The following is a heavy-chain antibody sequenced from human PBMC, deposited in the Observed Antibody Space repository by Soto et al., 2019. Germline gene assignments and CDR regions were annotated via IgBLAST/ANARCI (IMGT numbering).Heavy chain of an antibody. D-gene: IGHD3-10*01. CDR1: VYSFTTYW. V-gene: IGHV5-51*01. CDR2: TYPGDSET. J-gene: IGHJ3*02. CDR3: ARHDYYGLKAGDI. Sequence: GESMKISCQGSVYSFTTYWIAWVRQMPGKGLEWMAITYPGDSETRYSPSFQGQVTISADKSISTAYLQWNSLKASDTAMYYCARHDYYGLKAGDIWGRGIRGTVSS.